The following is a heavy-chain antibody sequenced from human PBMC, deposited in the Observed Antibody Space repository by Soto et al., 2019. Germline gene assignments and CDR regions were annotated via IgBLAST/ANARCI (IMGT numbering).Heavy chain of an antibody. D-gene: IGHD3-22*01. CDR2: INAGNGNT. CDR1: GYTFTSYA. V-gene: IGHV1-3*01. CDR3: AYADYYDSSGYYYGLRY. J-gene: IGHJ4*02. Sequence: ASVKVSCKASGYTFTSYAMHWVRQAPGQRLEWMGWINAGNGNTKCSQKFQGRVTITRDTSASTAYMELSSLRSEDTAVYYCAYADYYDSSGYYYGLRYWGQGTLVTVSS.